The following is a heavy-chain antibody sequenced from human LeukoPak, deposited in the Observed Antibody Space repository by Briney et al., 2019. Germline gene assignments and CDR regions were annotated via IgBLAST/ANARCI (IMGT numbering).Heavy chain of an antibody. CDR1: GGSIRTADW. Sequence: SETLSLTCAVSGGSIRTADWWTWVRQPPGEGLEWIGEANYRGTTHYNASLRGRVTISVDESKNQFSLRLNFVTAADTAVYYCARVRCSGGSCFYFDHWGQGTLVTVSS. D-gene: IGHD2-15*01. CDR3: ARVRCSGGSCFYFDH. V-gene: IGHV4-4*02. CDR2: ANYRGTT. J-gene: IGHJ4*02.